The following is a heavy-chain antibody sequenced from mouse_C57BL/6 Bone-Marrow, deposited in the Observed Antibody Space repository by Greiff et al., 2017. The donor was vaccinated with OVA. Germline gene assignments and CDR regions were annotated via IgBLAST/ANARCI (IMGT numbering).Heavy chain of an antibody. CDR2: IYPRSGNT. D-gene: IGHD1-1*01. Sequence: VQLQQPGAELVKPGASVKLSCKASGFTFTSYWMHWVNQRTGQGLEWIGEIYPRSGNTYYNEKFKGKATLTADKSSSTAYMELRSLTSEDTAVYFCASRYDGSSHAMDYWGQGASVTVSS. CDR3: ASRYDGSSHAMDY. CDR1: GFTFTSYW. V-gene: IGHV1-81*01. J-gene: IGHJ4*01.